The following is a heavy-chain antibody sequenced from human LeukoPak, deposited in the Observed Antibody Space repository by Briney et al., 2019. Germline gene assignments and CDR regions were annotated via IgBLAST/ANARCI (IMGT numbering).Heavy chain of an antibody. V-gene: IGHV1-46*01. CDR3: ARDPRVVPAEGPNSKFDY. CDR1: GYTFTSYY. D-gene: IGHD2-2*01. Sequence: ASVKVSCKASGYTFTSYYMHWVRQAPGQGLEWMGIINPSDGSTSYAQKFQGRVTMTRDMSTSTVYMELSSLRSEDTAVYYCARDPRVVPAEGPNSKFDYWGQGTLVTVSS. CDR2: INPSDGST. J-gene: IGHJ4*02.